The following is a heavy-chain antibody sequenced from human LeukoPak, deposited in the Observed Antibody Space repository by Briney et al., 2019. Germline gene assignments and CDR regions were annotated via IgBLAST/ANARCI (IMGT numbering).Heavy chain of an antibody. J-gene: IGHJ3*02. Sequence: SETLSLTCTVSGASINNYYWSWIRQTPGKGLEWIGYIYYSGSTNYNPSLKSRVTMSVDTSKNQFSLKLSSVTAADTAVYYCAAGGSSGWYFGDDAFDIWGQGTMVTVSS. D-gene: IGHD6-19*01. CDR2: IYYSGST. CDR3: AAGGSSGWYFGDDAFDI. CDR1: GASINNYY. V-gene: IGHV4-59*01.